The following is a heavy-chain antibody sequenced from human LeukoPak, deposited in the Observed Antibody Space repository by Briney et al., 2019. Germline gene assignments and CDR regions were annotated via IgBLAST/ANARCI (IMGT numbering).Heavy chain of an antibody. J-gene: IGHJ4*02. CDR1: GGSISGTSFY. CDR2: IYYSGSA. V-gene: IGHV4-39*01. D-gene: IGHD4-17*01. CDR3: ASPLTIYGDFGY. Sequence: SETLSLTCTVSGGSISGTSFYWGWIRQPPGKGLEWIGSIYYSGSAYYHSSLKSRVTISVDTSKNQFSLKLSSVTAADTAVYYCASPLTIYGDFGYWGQGTLVTVSS.